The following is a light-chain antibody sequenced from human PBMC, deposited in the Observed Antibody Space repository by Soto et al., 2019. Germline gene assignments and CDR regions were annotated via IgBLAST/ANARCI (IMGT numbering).Light chain of an antibody. Sequence: EIVLTQSPGTLSLSPGERATLSCRASQSVSSTYLAWYQQKPGQAPRLLIYGASSRATGIPDRFSGSGSGTNFHLTITSLDPKLFEVNSGQHWGTSPSLTFARGTKVNIK. J-gene: IGKJ4*01. CDR1: QSVSSTY. CDR2: GAS. V-gene: IGKV3-20*01. CDR3: QHWGTSPSLT.